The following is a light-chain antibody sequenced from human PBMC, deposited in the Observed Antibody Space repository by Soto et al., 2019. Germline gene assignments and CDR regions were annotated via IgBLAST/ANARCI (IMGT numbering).Light chain of an antibody. CDR3: ETWDTNVVV. Sequence: QSVLTQSSSASASLGSSVKLTCTLRSVHSTYIIAWHQQQPGKAPRYLMKLEGSGSYNKGSGIPDRFSGSSSGADRYLTISNLQFEDEADYYCETWDTNVVVFGGGTKVIVL. J-gene: IGLJ2*01. V-gene: IGLV4-60*02. CDR2: LEGSGSY. CDR1: SVHSTYI.